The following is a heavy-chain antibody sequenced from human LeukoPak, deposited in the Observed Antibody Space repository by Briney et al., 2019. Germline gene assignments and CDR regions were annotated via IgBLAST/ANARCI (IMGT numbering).Heavy chain of an antibody. D-gene: IGHD2-15*01. Sequence: PGRSLRLSCAASGFTFSSYAMHWVRQAPGKGLEWVAVISYDGSNKYYADSVKGRFTISRDNSKNTLYLQMNSLRAEDTAVYYCAHPSPTSGLDFWGQGTLVTVSS. CDR1: GFTFSSYA. CDR3: AHPSPTSGLDF. CDR2: ISYDGSNK. J-gene: IGHJ4*02. V-gene: IGHV3-30-3*01.